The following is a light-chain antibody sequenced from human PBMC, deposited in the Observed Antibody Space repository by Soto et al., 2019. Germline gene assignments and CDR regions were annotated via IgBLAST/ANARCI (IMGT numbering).Light chain of an antibody. J-gene: IGKJ1*01. Sequence: DIQMTQSPSTLSASVGDRVTITCRASQSISSWLAWYQQKPGKAPKLLFYDASSLESGVQSRFSGSGSGTEFTLTISSLQPDDFATYYCQQYNSYSTWTFGQGTKVEIK. CDR3: QQYNSYSTWT. V-gene: IGKV1-5*01. CDR1: QSISSW. CDR2: DAS.